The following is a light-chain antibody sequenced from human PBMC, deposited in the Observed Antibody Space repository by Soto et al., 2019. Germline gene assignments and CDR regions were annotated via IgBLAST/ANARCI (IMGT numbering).Light chain of an antibody. J-gene: IGLJ2*01. CDR2: GNN. CDR3: QSHDTSLSGHVV. Sequence: QSVLTQPPSVSGTPGQRVTISCTGSRSNIGAGYDVHWYQQLPGTAPKLLIYGNNNRPPGVPDRFSGSKSGTSASLAITGLQAEDEADYYCQSHDTSLSGHVVFGGGTKLTVL. V-gene: IGLV1-40*01. CDR1: RSNIGAGYD.